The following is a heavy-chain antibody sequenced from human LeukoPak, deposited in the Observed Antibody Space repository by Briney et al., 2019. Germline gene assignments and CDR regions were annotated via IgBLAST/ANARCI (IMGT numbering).Heavy chain of an antibody. V-gene: IGHV5-51*01. CDR3: ARAISYSSGWPGYFDY. J-gene: IGHJ4*02. Sequence: GESLKISCKGSGYRFTSYWIGWVRLIPGKGLEWMGIIYPGDSDTSCSPSFQGQVTVSVDKSISTAYLQWSSLKASDTAMYYCARAISYSSGWPGYFDYWGQGALVTVSS. CDR2: IYPGDSDT. CDR1: GYRFTSYW. D-gene: IGHD6-19*01.